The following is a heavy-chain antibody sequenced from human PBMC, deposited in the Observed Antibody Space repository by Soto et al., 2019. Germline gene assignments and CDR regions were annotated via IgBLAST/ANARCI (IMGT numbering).Heavy chain of an antibody. CDR2: VYVSGST. Sequence: QLQLQESGPGLVKPSETLALTCTVANGSISSSSYYWGWFRQPPGKGLAWIGTVYVSGSTYHNPSLKSRVTISVDTSKNQFSLQLNSVTAADTALYYCATQHNYYHMDVWGRGTAVTVSS. CDR1: NGSISSSSYY. J-gene: IGHJ6*03. CDR3: ATQHNYYHMDV. V-gene: IGHV4-39*01.